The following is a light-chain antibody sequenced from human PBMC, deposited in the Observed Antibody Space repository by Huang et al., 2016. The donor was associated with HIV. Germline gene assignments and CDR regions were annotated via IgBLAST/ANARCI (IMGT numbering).Light chain of an antibody. CDR3: MQALQNPYT. V-gene: IGKV2-28*01. Sequence: DIVMTQSPLSLPVTPGEPASISCRSSQSLLHSNGYNYLDWYLQKQGQSHQLLIYLGANRASGVPDRFSGSGSGTDFTLKISRVEAEDVGVYYCMQALQNPYTFGQGTKLEIK. CDR2: LGA. CDR1: QSLLHSNGYNY. J-gene: IGKJ2*01.